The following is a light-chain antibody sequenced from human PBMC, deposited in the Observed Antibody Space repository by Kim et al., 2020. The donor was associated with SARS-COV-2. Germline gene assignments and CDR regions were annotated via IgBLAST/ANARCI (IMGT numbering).Light chain of an antibody. CDR1: QSVSSSY. CDR3: QQYGSSPVT. CDR2: GAS. Sequence: SPGERATLSCRASQSVSSSYLAWYQQKPGQAPRLLIYGASSRATGIPDRFSGSGSGTDFTLTISRLEPEDFAVYYSQQYGSSPVTFGGGTKVDIK. V-gene: IGKV3-20*01. J-gene: IGKJ4*01.